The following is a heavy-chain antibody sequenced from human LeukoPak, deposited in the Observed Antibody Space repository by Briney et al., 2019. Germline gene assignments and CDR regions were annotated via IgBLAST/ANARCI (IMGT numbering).Heavy chain of an antibody. D-gene: IGHD1-1*01. CDR3: AKGYNSNWDRDFDY. CDR2: IKKAGSEQ. Sequence: GGSLRLSCAPSGFTASNYWMNWVRQAPGKGLEWVADIKKAGSEQSYVDPVKGRFTISRDNAKNSMFLQMDSMRDDDTAIYYCAKGYNSNWDRDFDYWGQGSLVTVSS. J-gene: IGHJ4*02. V-gene: IGHV3-7*01. CDR1: GFTASNYW.